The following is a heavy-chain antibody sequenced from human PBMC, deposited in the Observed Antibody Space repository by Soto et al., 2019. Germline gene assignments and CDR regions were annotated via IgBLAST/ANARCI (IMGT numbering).Heavy chain of an antibody. CDR1: GGSFSGYY. V-gene: IGHV4-34*02. CDR2: INHSGNS. D-gene: IGHD3-9*01. CDR3: ARANMLTGYYVVYFDV. Sequence: QVQLQQWGAGAGLLKPSETLSLTCAASGGSFSGYYWRWIRQPPGRGLEWIGEINHSGNSNYNPSLKSRVTISVDTSKNQFSLKLISVTAADTAVYYCARANMLTGYYVVYFDVWGRGTLVSLSS. J-gene: IGHJ2*01.